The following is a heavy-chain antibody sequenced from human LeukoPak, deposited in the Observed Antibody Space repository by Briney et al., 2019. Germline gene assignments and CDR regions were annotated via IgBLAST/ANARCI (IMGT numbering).Heavy chain of an antibody. V-gene: IGHV4-34*01. Sequence: SETLSLTCAVYGGSFSGYYWSWIRQPPGKGLEWIGSIYYSGSTYYTPSLKSRVIISVDTSKNQFSLSLRSVTAADTAVYYCARVGVVVITGYDYWGQGTLVTVSS. CDR1: GGSFSGYY. D-gene: IGHD3-22*01. J-gene: IGHJ4*02. CDR3: ARVGVVVITGYDY. CDR2: IYYSGST.